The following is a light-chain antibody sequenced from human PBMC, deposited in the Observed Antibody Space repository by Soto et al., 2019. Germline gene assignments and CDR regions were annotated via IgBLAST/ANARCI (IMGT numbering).Light chain of an antibody. CDR3: AAWDDSLSGYV. J-gene: IGLJ1*01. CDR2: RNN. CDR1: SSNNGSNY. Sequence: QSALTQPPSASGTPGQRVTISCSGSSSNNGSNYVYWYKQNPVTATKLLIYRNNQRPSSDPERFSAYKTGTSASLAISGLRSEDEADYYCAAWDDSLSGYVFGTGT. V-gene: IGLV1-47*01.